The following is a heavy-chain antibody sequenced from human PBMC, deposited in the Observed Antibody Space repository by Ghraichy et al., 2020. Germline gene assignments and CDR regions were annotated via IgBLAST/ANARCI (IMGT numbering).Heavy chain of an antibody. CDR3: ARSGGINYYYYGMDV. V-gene: IGHV4-39*01. Sequence: SETLSLTCTVSGGSISSSSYYWGWIRQPPGKGLEWIGSIYYSGSTYYNPSLKSRVTISVDTSKNQFSLKLSSVTAADTAVYYCARSGGINYYYYGMDVWGQGTTVTVSS. CDR1: GGSISSSSYY. D-gene: IGHD3-10*01. CDR2: IYYSGST. J-gene: IGHJ6*02.